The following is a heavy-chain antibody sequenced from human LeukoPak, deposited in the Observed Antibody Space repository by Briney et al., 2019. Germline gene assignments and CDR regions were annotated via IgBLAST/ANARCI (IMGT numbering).Heavy chain of an antibody. V-gene: IGHV3-30*18. CDR1: GFTSSSYG. CDR2: ISYDGSNK. D-gene: IGHD3-10*01. CDR3: AKDRPGDFDY. J-gene: IGHJ4*02. Sequence: TGGSLRPSCAASGFTSSSYGMHWVRQAPGKGLEWVAVISYDGSNKYYADSVKGRFTISRDNSKNTLYLQMNSLRAEDTAVYYCAKDRPGDFDYWGQGTLVTVSS.